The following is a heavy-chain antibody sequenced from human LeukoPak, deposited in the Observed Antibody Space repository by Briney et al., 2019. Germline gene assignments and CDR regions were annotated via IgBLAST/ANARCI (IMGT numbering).Heavy chain of an antibody. V-gene: IGHV1-18*01. Sequence: GASVKVSCKASGYTFTSYGISWVRQAPGQGLEWMGWISTFNGHTNYPQKLQGRVSMTTDTSTSTAYMELRSLRSDDTAVYYCARDGDYRDHVIIWGQGTMVTVSS. CDR3: ARDGDYRDHVII. D-gene: IGHD4-17*01. CDR2: ISTFNGHT. CDR1: GYTFTSYG. J-gene: IGHJ3*02.